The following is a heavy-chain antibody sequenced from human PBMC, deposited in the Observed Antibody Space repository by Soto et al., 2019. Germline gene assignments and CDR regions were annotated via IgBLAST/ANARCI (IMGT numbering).Heavy chain of an antibody. CDR2: ISYDGSNK. CDR3: ATQIVVVPAAPINHAFDI. CDR1: GFTFSSYG. V-gene: IGHV3-30*03. D-gene: IGHD2-2*01. Sequence: GGSLRLSCAASGFTFSSYGMHWVRQAPGKGLEWVAVISYDGSNKYYADSVKGRFTISRDNSKNTLYLQMNSLRAEDTAVYYCATQIVVVPAAPINHAFDIWGQGTMVTVSS. J-gene: IGHJ3*02.